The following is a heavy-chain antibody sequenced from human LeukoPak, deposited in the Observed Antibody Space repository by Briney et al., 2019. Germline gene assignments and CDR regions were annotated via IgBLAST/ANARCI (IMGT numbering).Heavy chain of an antibody. D-gene: IGHD3-22*01. CDR2: INPNSGGT. CDR3: ARGPYYYDSSGYYPDAFDI. V-gene: IGHV1-2*04. J-gene: IGHJ3*02. Sequence: ASVKVSCKASGYTFTGYYMHWVRQAPGQGLEWMGWINPNSGGTNYAQKFQGWVTITRDTSISTAYMELSRLRSDDTAVYYCARGPYYYDSSGYYPDAFDIWGQGTMVTVSS. CDR1: GYTFTGYY.